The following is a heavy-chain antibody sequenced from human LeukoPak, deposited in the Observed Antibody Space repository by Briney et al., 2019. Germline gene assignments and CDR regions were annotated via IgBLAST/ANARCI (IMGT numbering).Heavy chain of an antibody. CDR2: ISGSGGST. J-gene: IGHJ4*02. Sequence: PGGSLRLSCAASGFTFSSYGMSWVRQAPGKGLEWVSAISGSGGSTYYADSVKGRFTISRDNSKNTLYLQMNSLRAEDTAVYYCAKVRRSQTYYFDYWGEGTLVTVSS. CDR3: AKVRRSQTYYFDY. CDR1: GFTFSSYG. V-gene: IGHV3-23*01.